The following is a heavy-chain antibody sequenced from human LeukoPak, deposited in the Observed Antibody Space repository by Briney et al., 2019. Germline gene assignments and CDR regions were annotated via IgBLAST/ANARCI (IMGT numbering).Heavy chain of an antibody. D-gene: IGHD2-15*01. Sequence: PGGSLRLSCAASGFTFRSYSMNWVRQAPGKGLGWVSSISSSSSYIYYADSVKGRFTISRDNAKNSLYLQMNSLRAEDTAVYYCARAPLGYCSGGSCYDLDYWGQGTLVTVSS. J-gene: IGHJ4*02. V-gene: IGHV3-21*01. CDR3: ARAPLGYCSGGSCYDLDY. CDR2: ISSSSSYI. CDR1: GFTFRSYS.